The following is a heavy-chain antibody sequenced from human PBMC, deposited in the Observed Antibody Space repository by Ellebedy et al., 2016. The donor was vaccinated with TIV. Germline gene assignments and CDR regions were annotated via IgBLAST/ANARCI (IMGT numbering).Heavy chain of an antibody. D-gene: IGHD2-21*02. CDR1: GFTFSSYG. J-gene: IGHJ5*02. CDR2: IWYDGSNK. V-gene: IGHV3-33*01. CDR3: ARDLLSLTAIWGWFDP. Sequence: GESLKLSCAASGFTFSSYGMHWVRQAPGKGLEWVAVIWYDGSNKYYADSVKGRFTISRDNSKNTLYLQMNSLRAEDTAVYYCARDLLSLTAIWGWFDPWGQGTLVTVSS.